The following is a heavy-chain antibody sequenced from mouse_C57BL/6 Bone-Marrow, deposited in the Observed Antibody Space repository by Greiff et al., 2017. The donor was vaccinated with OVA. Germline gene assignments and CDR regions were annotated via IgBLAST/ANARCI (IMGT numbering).Heavy chain of an antibody. CDR2: IDPETGGT. D-gene: IGHD1-1*01. J-gene: IGHJ1*03. CDR3: TRSNYYGSSYRYWYFDV. V-gene: IGHV1-15*01. Sequence: QVQLQQSGAELVRPGASVTLSCKASGYTFTDYEMHWVKQTPVHGLEWIGAIDPETGGTAYNQKFKGKAILTADKSSSKAYMELRSLTSEDSAVYYCTRSNYYGSSYRYWYFDVWGTGTTVTVSS. CDR1: GYTFTDYE.